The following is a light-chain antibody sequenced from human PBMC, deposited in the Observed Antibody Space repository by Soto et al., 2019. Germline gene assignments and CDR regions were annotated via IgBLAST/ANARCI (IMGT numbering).Light chain of an antibody. J-gene: IGKJ1*01. CDR3: QQYGSSGT. Sequence: EIVLTQSPATLSLSPGERATLSCRASQSVNSYLAWYQQKPGQAPRLLIYGASNRATGIPDRFSGSGSGTDFTLTISRLEPEDFAVYYCQQYGSSGTFGQGTKVEIK. V-gene: IGKV3-20*01. CDR1: QSVNSY. CDR2: GAS.